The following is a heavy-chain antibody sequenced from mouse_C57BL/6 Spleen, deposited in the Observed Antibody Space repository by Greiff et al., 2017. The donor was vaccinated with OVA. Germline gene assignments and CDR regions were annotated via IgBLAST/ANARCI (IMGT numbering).Heavy chain of an antibody. CDR3: ARKEAMDY. Sequence: EVKLVESGGGLVQPGGSLTLSCAASGFTFSDYGMHWVRQAPEKGLEWVAYISSGSSTNYYAATVKGRFTITRDNARNTLFLQMTSLGSEDTAMYYCARKEAMDYWGQGTSVTVSS. J-gene: IGHJ4*01. V-gene: IGHV5-17*01. CDR2: ISSGSSTN. CDR1: GFTFSDYG.